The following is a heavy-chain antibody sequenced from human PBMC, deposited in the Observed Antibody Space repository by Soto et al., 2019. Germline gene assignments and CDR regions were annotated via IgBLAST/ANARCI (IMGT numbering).Heavy chain of an antibody. Sequence: ASVKVSCKASGYTFTSYYMHWVRQAPGQGLEWMGIINPSGGSTSYAQKFQGRVTMTRDTSTSTVYMELSSLRSEDTGVYFCARARGYSGQNGYYYMDVWGKGTTVTVSS. CDR3: ARARGYSGQNGYYYMDV. J-gene: IGHJ6*03. CDR1: GYTFTSYY. V-gene: IGHV1-46*01. CDR2: INPSGGST. D-gene: IGHD5-12*01.